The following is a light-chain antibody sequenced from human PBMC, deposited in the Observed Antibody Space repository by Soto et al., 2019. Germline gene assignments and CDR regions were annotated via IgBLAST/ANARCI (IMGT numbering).Light chain of an antibody. V-gene: IGKV4-1*01. J-gene: IGKJ1*01. CDR2: WAS. Sequence: DIVMPQSPDSLAVSLGERATINCKSSQRVLYSSNTKNYLAWYQQKPGQPPKLLIYWASTRESGVPDRFSGSGSWTDFTLTISSLKAEDVAVYYCQQYYRPWTFGQGTKVEIK. CDR1: QRVLYSSNTKNY. CDR3: QQYYRPWT.